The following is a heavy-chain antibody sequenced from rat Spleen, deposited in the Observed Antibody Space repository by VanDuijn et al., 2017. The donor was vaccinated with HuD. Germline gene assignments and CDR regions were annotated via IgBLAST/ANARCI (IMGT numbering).Heavy chain of an antibody. CDR2: ISCSSSYI. D-gene: IGHD1-11*01. Sequence: EVQLVESGGGLVQPGRSLKLSCLASGFTFSNYGMNWIRQAPGKGLEWVASISCSSSYIYYADTVKGRFTISRENAKNTLYLQMTSLRSEDTALYYCARPPMRLTEGMGDDYWGQGVMVTVSS. CDR3: ARPPMRLTEGMGDDY. V-gene: IGHV5-34*01. CDR1: GFTFSNYG. J-gene: IGHJ2*01.